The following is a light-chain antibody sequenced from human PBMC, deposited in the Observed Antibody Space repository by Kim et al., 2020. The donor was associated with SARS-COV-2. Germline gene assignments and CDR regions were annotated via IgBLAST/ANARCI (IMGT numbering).Light chain of an antibody. CDR2: EAS. CDR1: QSVGQK. CDR3: QQYDTWPPVT. Sequence: VMTQSPAIVSLSPGERANLSCRASQSVGQKLAWYQHKPGQAPRLLIYEASTRASNIPPRFSGTGSGTEFTLTISSLQSEDFANYFCQQYDTWPPVTFGLGTKVDIK. J-gene: IGKJ1*01. V-gene: IGKV3-15*01.